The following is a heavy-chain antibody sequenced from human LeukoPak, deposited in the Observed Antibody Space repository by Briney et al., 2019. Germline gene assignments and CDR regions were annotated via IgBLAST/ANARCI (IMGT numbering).Heavy chain of an antibody. D-gene: IGHD2-15*01. CDR3: ARASVVAATDY. J-gene: IGHJ4*02. Sequence: GGSLRLSCAASGFTFDDYAMHWVRQAPGKGLEWVANIKQDGSEKYYVDSVKGRFTISRDNAKNSLYLQMNSLRAKDTAVYYCARASVVAATDYWGQGTLVTVSS. CDR1: GFTFDDYA. V-gene: IGHV3-7*01. CDR2: IKQDGSEK.